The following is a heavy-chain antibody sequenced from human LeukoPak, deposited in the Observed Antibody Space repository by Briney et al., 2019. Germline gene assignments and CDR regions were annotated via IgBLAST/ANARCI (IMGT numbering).Heavy chain of an antibody. CDR1: EFTFSSYS. V-gene: IGHV3-48*04. Sequence: GGSLRLSCAASEFTFSSYSMNWVRQAPGRGLEWVSYISSSSSSIYYADSVKGRFTISRDNAKNSLYLQMNSLRVEDTAVYYCVKGKDLYGALDIWGQGTMVTVSS. CDR2: ISSSSSSI. CDR3: VKGKDLYGALDI. J-gene: IGHJ3*02. D-gene: IGHD3-16*01.